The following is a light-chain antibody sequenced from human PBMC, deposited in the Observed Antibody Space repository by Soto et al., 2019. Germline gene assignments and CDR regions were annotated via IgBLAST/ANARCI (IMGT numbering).Light chain of an antibody. CDR3: QSYDSSLSGSV. J-gene: IGLJ2*01. CDR2: GNS. Sequence: QSGLTQPPSVSGAPGQRVTISCTGSSSNIGAGYDVHWYQQLPGTAPKLLIYGNSHRPTGVPDRFSASKSATTASLAITGLQAEDEADYYCQSYDSSLSGSVFGGGTKLTVL. CDR1: SSNIGAGYD. V-gene: IGLV1-40*01.